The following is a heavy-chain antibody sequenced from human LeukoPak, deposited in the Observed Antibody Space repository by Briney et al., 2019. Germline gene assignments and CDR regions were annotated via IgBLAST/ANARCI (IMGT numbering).Heavy chain of an antibody. CDR3: AKDRYSSSWYENWFDP. CDR2: ISGSGGST. Sequence: GGSLRLSCEASGFTFSSYAMSWVRQAPGKGLEWVSAISGSGGSTYYADSVKGRFTISRDNSENTLYLQMNSLRAEDTAVYYCAKDRYSSSWYENWFDPWGQGTLVTVSS. V-gene: IGHV3-23*01. D-gene: IGHD6-13*01. CDR1: GFTFSSYA. J-gene: IGHJ5*02.